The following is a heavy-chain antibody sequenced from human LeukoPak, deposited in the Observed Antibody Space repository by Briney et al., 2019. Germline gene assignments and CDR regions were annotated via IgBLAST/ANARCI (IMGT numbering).Heavy chain of an antibody. D-gene: IGHD3-9*01. CDR3: VKDHGWLLYS. CDR1: GFTFSSCG. J-gene: IGHJ4*02. CDR2: IRYDGSDK. V-gene: IGHV3-30*02. Sequence: PGGSLRLSCAASGFTFSSCGMHWVRQAPGKGLEWVAFIRYDGSDKYYAGSVEGRFTISRDNSKNTLYLQMNSLRADDTAVYYCVKDHGWLLYSWGQGTLVTVSS.